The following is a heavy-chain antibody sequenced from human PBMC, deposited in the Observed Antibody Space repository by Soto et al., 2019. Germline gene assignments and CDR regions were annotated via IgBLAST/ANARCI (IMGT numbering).Heavy chain of an antibody. CDR3: VSSQGPTGMDV. CDR2: STNKANSYTT. J-gene: IGHJ6*02. Sequence: EVQVVESGGGLVQPGGSLRLSCAASGFTLSDHFVDWVRQAPGKGLEWVGRSTNKANSYTTTYAASVQGRFTISRDGSKNTLFLQMNGLKTEDTAVYYCVSSQGPTGMDVWGQGTTVTVSS. CDR1: GFTLSDHF. V-gene: IGHV3-72*01.